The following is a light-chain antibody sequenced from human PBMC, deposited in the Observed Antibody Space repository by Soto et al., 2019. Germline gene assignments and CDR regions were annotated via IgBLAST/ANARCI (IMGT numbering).Light chain of an antibody. CDR1: QYISSY. Sequence: DIQMTQSPSSLSASVGDRVTITCRASQYISSYLNWYQQKPGTVPKLLIYSASSLQSGVPSRFSGSGSGTDFTLTISSLQVEDFATYYCQQSYSTPPTFGQGTNVDIK. CDR2: SAS. CDR3: QQSYSTPPT. V-gene: IGKV1-39*01. J-gene: IGKJ1*01.